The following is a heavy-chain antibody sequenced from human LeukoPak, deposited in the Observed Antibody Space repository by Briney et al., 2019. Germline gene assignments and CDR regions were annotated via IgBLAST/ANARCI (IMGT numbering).Heavy chain of an antibody. Sequence: TGGSLRLSCAASGFIVSANYMSWVRQTPGKGLEWVSIFYSGGATFYVDSVEGRFTISRDNSKNMLYLQMNSLRAEDTAVYYCARGRGLDVWGQGTTVTVSS. CDR2: FYSGGAT. V-gene: IGHV3-53*01. D-gene: IGHD2-15*01. CDR3: ARGRGLDV. CDR1: GFIVSANY. J-gene: IGHJ6*02.